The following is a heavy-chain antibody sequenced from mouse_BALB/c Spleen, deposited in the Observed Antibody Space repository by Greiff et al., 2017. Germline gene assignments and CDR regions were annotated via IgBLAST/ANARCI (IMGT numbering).Heavy chain of an antibody. D-gene: IGHD1-1*01. CDR3: AREGYGSSYDAMDY. V-gene: IGHV1-63*02. CDR2: IYPGGGYT. Sequence: QVQLQQSGAELVRPGTSVKISCKASGYTFTNYWLGWVKQRPGHGLEWIGDIYPGGGYTNYNEKFKGKATLTADTSSSTAYMQLSSLTSEDSAVYFCAREGYGSSYDAMDYWGQGTSVTVSS. CDR1: GYTFTNYW. J-gene: IGHJ4*01.